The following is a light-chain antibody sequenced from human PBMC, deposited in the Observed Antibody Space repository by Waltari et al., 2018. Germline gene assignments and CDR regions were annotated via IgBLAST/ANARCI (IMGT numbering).Light chain of an antibody. CDR1: QSFSSW. J-gene: IGKJ1*01. CDR3: QQYNSFPWT. CDR2: KAS. Sequence: DIQMTQSPSTLSESVGDRVTITCRASQSFSSWFAWYQQKPGKAPKLLIYKASSLESGVPSRFSGSGSGTEFTLTISSLQPDDSATYFCQQYNSFPWTFGQGTKVEIK. V-gene: IGKV1-5*03.